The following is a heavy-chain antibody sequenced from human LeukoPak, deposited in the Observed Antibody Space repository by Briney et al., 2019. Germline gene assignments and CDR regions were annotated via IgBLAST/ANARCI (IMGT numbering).Heavy chain of an antibody. CDR3: ARTEAFFQWLFDY. CDR1: GGSISSSSYY. CDR2: IYYSGST. D-gene: IGHD6-19*01. J-gene: IGHJ4*02. Sequence: SETLSLTCTVSGGSISSSSYYWGWIRQPPGKGLEWIGSIYYSGSTYYNPSLKSRVTIFVDTSKNQFSLKLSSVTAADTAVYYCARTEAFFQWLFDYWGQGTLVTVSS. V-gene: IGHV4-39*01.